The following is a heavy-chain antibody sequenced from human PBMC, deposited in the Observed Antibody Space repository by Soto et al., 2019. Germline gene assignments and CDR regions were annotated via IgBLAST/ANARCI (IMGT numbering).Heavy chain of an antibody. J-gene: IGHJ6*02. D-gene: IGHD4-17*01. V-gene: IGHV3-23*01. CDR1: GFTFRNYA. CDR3: AKTTVIVGYYYGMDV. Sequence: EVQLLQSGGGWVQPAGFLRLSCAASGFTFRNYAMSWVRQAPGTGLACVSTISSSGGSTYYPDSVKSRFTISRDNSQNTLYLQMNSLRSEDTAVYYCAKTTVIVGYYYGMDVWGQGNTVSVPS. CDR2: ISSSGGST.